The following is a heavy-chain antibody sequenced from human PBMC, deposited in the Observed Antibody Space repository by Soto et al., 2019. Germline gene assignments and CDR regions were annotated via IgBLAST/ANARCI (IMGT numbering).Heavy chain of an antibody. D-gene: IGHD3-16*01. Sequence: GESLRLSCAASGFVFSAFQFNWVRQAPGGGLEWLSSITGTSASTEYAESIEGRFTISRDNPNKLLFLHMDNLRPEDTAVYYCARDNLAFQGAFDLWGQGTLVTVSS. CDR2: ITGTSAST. V-gene: IGHV3-21*01. CDR1: GFVFSAFQ. CDR3: ARDNLAFQGAFDL. J-gene: IGHJ4*02.